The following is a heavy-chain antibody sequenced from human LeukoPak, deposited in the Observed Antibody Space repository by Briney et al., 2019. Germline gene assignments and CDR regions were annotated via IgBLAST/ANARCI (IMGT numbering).Heavy chain of an antibody. D-gene: IGHD2-15*01. CDR1: GGTFSSYA. CDR2: IIPIFGTA. CDR3: ASSVVVVVAALTPYYYYGMDV. Sequence: SVKVSCKASGGTFSSYAISWVRQAPGQGLEWMGGIIPIFGTANYAQKFQGRVTITADESTSTAYMELSSLRSEDTAVYYCASSVVVVVAALTPYYYYGMDVWGQGTTVTVSS. J-gene: IGHJ6*02. V-gene: IGHV1-69*13.